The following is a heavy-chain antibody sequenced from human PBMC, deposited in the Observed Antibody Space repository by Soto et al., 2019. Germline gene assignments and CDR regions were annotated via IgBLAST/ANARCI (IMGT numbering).Heavy chain of an antibody. CDR1: GYRFTDYW. Sequence: PGESLKISCQVSGYRFTDYWIGWVRQIPGKGLEWMGNFYPDDSDFRYNPFFQGQVTFSADKSITTAYVQWSSLKASDSGMYYCARHKLAAAAASAFDYWGPGTLVTVSS. CDR3: ARHKLAAAAASAFDY. J-gene: IGHJ4*02. D-gene: IGHD6-13*01. CDR2: FYPDDSDF. V-gene: IGHV5-51*01.